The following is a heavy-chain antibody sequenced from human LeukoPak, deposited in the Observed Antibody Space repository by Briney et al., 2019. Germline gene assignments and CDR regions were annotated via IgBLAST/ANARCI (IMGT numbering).Heavy chain of an antibody. CDR2: INPSGGST. D-gene: IGHD3-3*01. CDR1: GYTFTSYY. J-gene: IGHJ4*02. CDR3: ARGSPILRFLEWLFNFDY. V-gene: IGHV1-46*01. Sequence: GASVEVSCKASGYTFTSYYMHWVRQAPGQGLEWMGIINPSGGSTSYAQKFQGRVTMTRDTSTSTVYMELSSLRSEDTAVYYCARGSPILRFLEWLFNFDYWGQGTLVTVSS.